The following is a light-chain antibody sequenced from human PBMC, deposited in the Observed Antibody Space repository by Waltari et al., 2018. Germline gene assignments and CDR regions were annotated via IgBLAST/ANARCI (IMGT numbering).Light chain of an antibody. CDR2: GKD. V-gene: IGLV3-19*01. CDR3: SSRNRRSNPVV. J-gene: IGLJ3*02. Sequence: SSELTQDPAVSVALGQTVRFTCQGDSLRTSYASWYQLKPGQAPVLVIYGKDKAPPRIPERIPCFSSGTTSSLTIPGAQAEDEADYYCSSRNRRSNPVVFAGGNKVTVL. CDR1: SLRTSY.